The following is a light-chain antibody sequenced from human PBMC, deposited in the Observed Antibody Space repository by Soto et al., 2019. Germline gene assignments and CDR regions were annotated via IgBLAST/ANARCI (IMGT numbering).Light chain of an antibody. CDR1: QTISSW. V-gene: IGKV1-5*03. J-gene: IGKJ1*01. CDR2: KAS. Sequence: DIQMTQSPSTLSASVGDRVTITCRASQTISSWLAWYQQKPGKVPKLLIYKASSLESGVPSRFSGSGSGTEFTLTISSLQPDDVATYYCQQYNAYSPWTFGQGTKVDIK. CDR3: QQYNAYSPWT.